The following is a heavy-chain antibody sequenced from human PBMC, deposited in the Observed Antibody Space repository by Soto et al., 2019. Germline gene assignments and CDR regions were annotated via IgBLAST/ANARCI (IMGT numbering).Heavy chain of an antibody. CDR2: ISGSGGTT. J-gene: IGHJ4*02. Sequence: EVQLLESGGGLVQPGRSMRLSCAASGFTFSNYAMSWVRQAPGKGLYWVSAISGSGGTTYYADSVKGRFTISRDNSKTTLFLQTNSLRAEDAAVYYCAKFFGETASNSGWPSAFHCWGQGTLVTVSS. CDR3: AKFFGETASNSGWPSAFHC. CDR1: GFTFSNYA. V-gene: IGHV3-23*01. D-gene: IGHD6-25*01.